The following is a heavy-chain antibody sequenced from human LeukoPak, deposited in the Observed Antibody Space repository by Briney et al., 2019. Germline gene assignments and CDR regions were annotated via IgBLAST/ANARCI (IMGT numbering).Heavy chain of an antibody. J-gene: IGHJ5*02. CDR2: INHSGST. V-gene: IGHV4-34*01. CDR3: ARDGTRNWFDP. Sequence: SETLSLTCAVYGGSFSGYYWSWIRQPPGKGLEWIGEINHSGSTNYNPSLKSRVTISVDTSKNQCSLKLSSVTAADTAVYYCARDGTRNWFDPWGQGTLVTVSS. CDR1: GGSFSGYY. D-gene: IGHD1-26*01.